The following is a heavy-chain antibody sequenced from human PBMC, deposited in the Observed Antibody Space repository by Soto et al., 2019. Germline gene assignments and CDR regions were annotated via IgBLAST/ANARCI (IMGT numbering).Heavy chain of an antibody. Sequence: LLTLSLTCTVSGGSISSYYWSWIRQPPGKGLEWIGYIYYSGSTNYNPSLKSRVTISVDTSKNQFSLKLSSVTAADTAVYYCARHVPYCSDTSHCAYGMDVWGQGTTVTVSS. J-gene: IGHJ6*02. V-gene: IGHV4-59*08. CDR2: IYYSGST. CDR3: ARHVPYCSDTSHCAYGMDV. D-gene: IGHD2-2*01. CDR1: GGSISSYY.